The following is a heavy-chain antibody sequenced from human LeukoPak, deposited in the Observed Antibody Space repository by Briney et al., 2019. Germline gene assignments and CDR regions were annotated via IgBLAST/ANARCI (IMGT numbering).Heavy chain of an antibody. CDR2: FYHSEST. CDR1: GYSISSGYY. Sequence: SETLSLTCAVSGYSISSGYYWGWIRQPPGKGLEWIGCFYHSESTYYNPALKRRVTISADTPKNNFSLKRSSVSDPDTALYDCARDGNYYGSGKPFDYWGEGPLVTVSS. J-gene: IGHJ4*02. CDR3: ARDGNYYGSGKPFDY. D-gene: IGHD3-10*01. V-gene: IGHV4-38-2*02.